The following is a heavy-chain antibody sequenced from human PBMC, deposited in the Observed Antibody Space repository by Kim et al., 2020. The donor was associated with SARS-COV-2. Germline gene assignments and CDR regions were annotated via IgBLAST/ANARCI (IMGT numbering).Heavy chain of an antibody. D-gene: IGHD1-26*01. V-gene: IGHV3-30*18. CDR3: AKLVGATAPLFDY. CDR2: ISYDGSNK. CDR1: GFTFSSYG. J-gene: IGHJ4*02. Sequence: GGSLRLSCAASGFTFSSYGMHWVRQAPGKGLEWVAVISYDGSNKYYADSVKGRFTISRDNSKNTLYLQMNSLRAEDTAVYYCAKLVGATAPLFDYWGQGTLVTVSS.